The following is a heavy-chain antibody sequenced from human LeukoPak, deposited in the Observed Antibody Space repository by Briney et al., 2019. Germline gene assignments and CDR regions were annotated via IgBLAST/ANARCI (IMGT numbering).Heavy chain of an antibody. Sequence: HSGGSLRLSCAASGFTFSSYWIHWVRQAPGKGLVWVSRINSGGSSTSYADSVKGRFTISRDNAKNTLYLQMNSLRAEDTAVCYCARVTFYGGSLYYFDYWGQGTLVTVSS. D-gene: IGHD3-16*01. CDR3: ARVTFYGGSLYYFDY. CDR2: INSGGSST. V-gene: IGHV3-74*01. J-gene: IGHJ4*02. CDR1: GFTFSSYW.